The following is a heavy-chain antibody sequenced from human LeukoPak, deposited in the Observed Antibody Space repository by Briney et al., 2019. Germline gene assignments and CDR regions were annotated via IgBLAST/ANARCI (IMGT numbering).Heavy chain of an antibody. V-gene: IGHV4-59*01. J-gene: IGHJ4*02. Sequence: SETLSLTCTVSGGSISSYYWSWIRQPPGKGLEWIGYIYYSGSTNYNPSLKSRVTISVDTSKNQFSLKLSSVTAADTAVYHCARVKPGTTSRYFDYWGQGTLVTVSS. CDR3: ARVKPGTTSRYFDY. D-gene: IGHD1-7*01. CDR2: IYYSGST. CDR1: GGSISSYY.